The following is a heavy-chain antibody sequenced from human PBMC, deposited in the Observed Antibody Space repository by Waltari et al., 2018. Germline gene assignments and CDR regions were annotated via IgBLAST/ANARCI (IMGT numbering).Heavy chain of an antibody. CDR3: ARTYYDFWSGSSEAYYYYMDV. D-gene: IGHD3-3*01. CDR1: GCSISSYY. CDR2: SYYSGST. Sequence: QVQLQESGPGLVKPSETLSLTCTVSGCSISSYYWSWIRQHPGKGLERIGYSYYSGSTNYNPSLKSRVTISVDTSKNQFSLKLSAVTAADTAVYYCARTYYDFWSGSSEAYYYYMDVCGKGTTVTISS. V-gene: IGHV4-59*01. J-gene: IGHJ6*03.